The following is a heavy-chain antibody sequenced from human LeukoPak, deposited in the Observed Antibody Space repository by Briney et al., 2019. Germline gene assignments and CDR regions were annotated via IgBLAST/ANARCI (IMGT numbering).Heavy chain of an antibody. D-gene: IGHD3-22*01. Sequence: SETLTLTCTVSGGSISSSSYYWGWIRQPPGKGLEWIGSIYYSGSTYYNPSLKSRVTISVDTSKNQFSLKLSSVTAADTAVYYCATATYYYDSSGYYPLDYWGQGTLVTVS. J-gene: IGHJ4*02. CDR2: IYYSGST. V-gene: IGHV4-39*01. CDR3: ATATYYYDSSGYYPLDY. CDR1: GGSISSSSYY.